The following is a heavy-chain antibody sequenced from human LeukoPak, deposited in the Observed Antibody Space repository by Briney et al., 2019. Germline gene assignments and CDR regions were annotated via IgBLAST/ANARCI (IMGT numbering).Heavy chain of an antibody. D-gene: IGHD3-22*01. V-gene: IGHV2-70*11. CDR3: ARIRYSSGYSPHYFDY. J-gene: IGHJ4*02. CDR1: GFSLSTSGIC. CDR2: IDWDDDK. Sequence: SGPTLVNPTQTLTLTCTFSGFSLSTSGICVSWIRQPPGKALEWLARIDWDDDKYYSTSLKTRLTISKDTSKNQVVLTMTNMDPVDTATYYCARIRYSSGYSPHYFDYWGQGTLVTVSS.